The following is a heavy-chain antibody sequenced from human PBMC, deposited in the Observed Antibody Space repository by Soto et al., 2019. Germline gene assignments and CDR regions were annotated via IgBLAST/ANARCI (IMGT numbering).Heavy chain of an antibody. V-gene: IGHV3-7*03. CDR3: ASYRTMGC. Sequence: EVQLVESGGGLVQPGGSLRLSCAASGFTLSSFWMSWVRQAPGKGLEWVASIKEDGSEKTYADSVKGRFSISRDTAKNALYLQMNSLRAEDAAVYYCASYRTMGCWGQGTPVTVSS. CDR2: IKEDGSEK. CDR1: GFTLSSFW. D-gene: IGHD1-26*01. J-gene: IGHJ4*02.